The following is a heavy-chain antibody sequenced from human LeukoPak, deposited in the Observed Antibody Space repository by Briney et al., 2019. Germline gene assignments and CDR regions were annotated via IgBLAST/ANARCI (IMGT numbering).Heavy chain of an antibody. CDR2: IKGDGSKK. Sequence: GGSLRLSCTASGFTLSRYWMSWVRQAPGKGLEWVADIKGDGSKKYYVDSVKGRFTISRDNAKNSLYLQMNSLRAEDTAVYYCAGRHFDLWGRGTLVTVSS. CDR1: GFTLSRYW. J-gene: IGHJ2*01. CDR3: AGRHFDL. V-gene: IGHV3-7*05.